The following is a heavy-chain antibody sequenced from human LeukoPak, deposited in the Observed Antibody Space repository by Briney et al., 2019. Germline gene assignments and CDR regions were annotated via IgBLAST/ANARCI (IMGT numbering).Heavy chain of an antibody. CDR2: ISGGNSRTT. D-gene: IGHD1-26*01. V-gene: IGHV3-23*01. CDR1: GFTFSTYG. Sequence: GGTLRLSCAASGFTFSTYGMSWVRQAPGKGLEWVSGISGGNSRTTYYADSVRGGSTISRDNTKNTLYLKMNSVRAEDTAIYYCAKIAETSGSYGQGYDYWGQGTLVTVSS. J-gene: IGHJ4*02. CDR3: AKIAETSGSYGQGYDY.